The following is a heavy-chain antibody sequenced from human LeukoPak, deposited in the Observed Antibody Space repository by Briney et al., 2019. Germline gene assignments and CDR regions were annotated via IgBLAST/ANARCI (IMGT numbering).Heavy chain of an antibody. J-gene: IGHJ6*02. D-gene: IGHD3-22*01. Sequence: PSETLSLTCTVSGGSISSSSYYWGWIRQPPGKGLEWIGSIYYSGSTYYNPSLKSRVTISVDTSKNQFSLKLSSVTAADTAVYYCARHAADSSGLYNYYGMDVWGQGTTVTVSS. V-gene: IGHV4-39*01. CDR3: ARHAADSSGLYNYYGMDV. CDR2: IYYSGST. CDR1: GGSISSSSYY.